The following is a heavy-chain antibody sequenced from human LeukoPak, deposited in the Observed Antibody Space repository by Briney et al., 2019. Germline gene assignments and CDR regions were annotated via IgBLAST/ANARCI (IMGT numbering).Heavy chain of an antibody. CDR2: IYYSRST. CDR1: GGSFSSYY. D-gene: IGHD6-13*01. CDR3: ARGDSSPWYFDL. Sequence: PSDTLSLTCTVSGGSFSSYYWSWLRQPPGKGLEGIGYIYYSRSTNYNPSLKSRVTISVDTSKNQFSLKLSSVTAADTAVYYCARGDSSPWYFDLWGRGTLVTVSS. J-gene: IGHJ2*01. V-gene: IGHV4-59*07.